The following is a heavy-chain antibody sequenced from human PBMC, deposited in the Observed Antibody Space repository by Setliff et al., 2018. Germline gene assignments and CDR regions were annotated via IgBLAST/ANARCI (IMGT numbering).Heavy chain of an antibody. CDR3: ARFGGSCSSSSCYASDL. V-gene: IGHV1-18*01. J-gene: IGHJ3*01. CDR2: ISGYYNKT. CDR1: GFVFITYA. Sequence: ASVKVSCKTSGFVFITYAITWVRQDPGQGLEWMGWISGYYNKTNYAQKFQDRVTMTTDTSTGTAYMELRSLRPDDTAVYFCARFGGSCSSSSCYASDLWGQGTMVTVSS. D-gene: IGHD2-2*01.